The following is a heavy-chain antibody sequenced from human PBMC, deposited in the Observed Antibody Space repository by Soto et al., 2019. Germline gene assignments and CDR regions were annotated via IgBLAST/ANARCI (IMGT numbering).Heavy chain of an antibody. V-gene: IGHV3-9*01. CDR1: GFTFDDYA. D-gene: IGHD1-1*01. CDR3: AKDITTSKLERLKYYYYYMDV. Sequence: PGGSLRLSCAASGFTFDDYAMHWVRQAPGKGLEWVSGISWNSGSIGYADSVKGRFTISRDNAKNSLYLQMNSLRAEDTALYYCAKDITTSKLERLKYYYYYMDVWGKGTMVTVSS. J-gene: IGHJ6*03. CDR2: ISWNSGSI.